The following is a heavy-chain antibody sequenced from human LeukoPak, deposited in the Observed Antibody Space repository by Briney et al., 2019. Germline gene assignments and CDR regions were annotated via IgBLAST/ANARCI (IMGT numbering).Heavy chain of an antibody. CDR1: GFSFSTFN. J-gene: IGHJ3*02. V-gene: IGHV3-21*01. Sequence: GGSLRLSCAASGFSFSTFNMHWVRQAPGRGLEWVSSISSTSGYIYYTDSLQGRFTISRDNAKNSLYLQMNSLRAEDTAVYYCARDQNTYNSRNRMSSFDIGGQGTMVTVS. D-gene: IGHD1-14*01. CDR2: ISSTSGYI. CDR3: ARDQNTYNSRNRMSSFDI.